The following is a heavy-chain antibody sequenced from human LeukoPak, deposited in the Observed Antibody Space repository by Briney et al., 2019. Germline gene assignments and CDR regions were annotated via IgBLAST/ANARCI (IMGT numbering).Heavy chain of an antibody. D-gene: IGHD2-15*01. CDR3: ARLATGYCSGGSCGESYYYYYMDV. V-gene: IGHV4-39*01. CDR2: IYYSGNT. Sequence: TSETLSLTCTVSGCSIISNSYYWGWIRQPPGKGLEWIGSIYYSGNTYYNPSLKSRVTISVDTSKNQFSLKLSSVTAADTAVYYCARLATGYCSGGSCGESYYYYYMDVWGKGTTVTVSS. J-gene: IGHJ6*03. CDR1: GCSIISNSYY.